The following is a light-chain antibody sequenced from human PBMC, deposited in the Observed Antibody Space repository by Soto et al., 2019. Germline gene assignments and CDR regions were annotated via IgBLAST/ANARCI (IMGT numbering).Light chain of an antibody. CDR1: SSDVGAYNY. Sequence: QSALTQPPPASGSPGQSVTISCTGTSSDVGAYNYVSWYQQHPGKAPKLMIYEVSHRPTGVSNRFSGSKSGNKASLTISGLQAEDEADYYCNSYANSNKGVFGTGTKVTVL. J-gene: IGLJ1*01. CDR2: EVS. CDR3: NSYANSNKGV. V-gene: IGLV2-8*01.